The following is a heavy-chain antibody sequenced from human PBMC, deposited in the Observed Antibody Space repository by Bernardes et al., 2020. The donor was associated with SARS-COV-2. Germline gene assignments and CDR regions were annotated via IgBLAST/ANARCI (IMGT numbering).Heavy chain of an antibody. CDR3: AKDRRAYHFGMDV. J-gene: IGHJ6*02. CDR1: GFTFSSYG. V-gene: IGHV3-30*18. Sequence: GGSLRLSCAASGFTFSSYGMHWVRQAPGKGLEWVAVILYDATKEYYADLVKGRFTISRDNSKNTMYLQMNSLRAEDTAVYYCAKDRRAYHFGMDVWGQGTTVTVSS. CDR2: ILYDATKE.